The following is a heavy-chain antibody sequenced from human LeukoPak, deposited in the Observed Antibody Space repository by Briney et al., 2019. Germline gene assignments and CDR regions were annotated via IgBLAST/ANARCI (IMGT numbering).Heavy chain of an antibody. V-gene: IGHV4-59*08. CDR1: GGSISTYY. CDR3: ASLAVAGLSEGY. D-gene: IGHD6-19*01. Sequence: SETLSLTCTVSGGSISTYYWSWIRQPPGKGLEWIGYIYYSGSTNYNPSLKSRVTISVDTSKNQFSLKLSSVTAADTAVYYCASLAVAGLSEGYWGQGTLVIVSS. CDR2: IYYSGST. J-gene: IGHJ4*02.